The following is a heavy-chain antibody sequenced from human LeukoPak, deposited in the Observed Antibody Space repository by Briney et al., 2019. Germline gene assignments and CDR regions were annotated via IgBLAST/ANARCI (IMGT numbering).Heavy chain of an antibody. CDR1: GFTFENYA. J-gene: IGHJ6*02. Sequence: GGSLRLSCAASGFTFENYAMHWVRQAPGKALKWLSVISGDGGGTYYADSVEGRFTIYRDNSKNSLYLQMNSLRSEDTALYYCAKHGMDVWGQGTTVTVSS. V-gene: IGHV3-43*02. CDR2: ISGDGGGT. CDR3: AKHGMDV.